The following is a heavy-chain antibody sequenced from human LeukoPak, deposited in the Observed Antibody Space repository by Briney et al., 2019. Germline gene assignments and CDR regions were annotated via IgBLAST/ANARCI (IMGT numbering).Heavy chain of an antibody. CDR3: AKESVSAILTYGS. CDR1: GFTSSRHW. Sequence: GGSLRPSCAASGFTSSRHWMTGPGQPQGKGREGVANVKQDGSGKYYVDSVKGRFTISRDKDKNSLYLQMNSMRAEDTAVYYCAKESVSAILTYGSWGQGALVTVSS. D-gene: IGHD5/OR15-5a*01. V-gene: IGHV3-7*01. J-gene: IGHJ5*02. CDR2: VKQDGSGK.